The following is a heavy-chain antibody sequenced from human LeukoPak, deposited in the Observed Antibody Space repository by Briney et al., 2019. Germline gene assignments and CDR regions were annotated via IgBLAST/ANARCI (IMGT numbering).Heavy chain of an antibody. J-gene: IGHJ4*02. D-gene: IGHD6-19*01. CDR1: GGSFSGYY. Sequence: PSETLSLTCAVYGGSFSGYYWSWIRQPPGKGLEWIGEINHSGSTNCNPSLKSRVTISVDTSKNQFSLKLSSVTAADTAVYYCARLVSVRWLPDYWGQGTLVTVSS. CDR3: ARLVSVRWLPDY. V-gene: IGHV4-34*01. CDR2: INHSGST.